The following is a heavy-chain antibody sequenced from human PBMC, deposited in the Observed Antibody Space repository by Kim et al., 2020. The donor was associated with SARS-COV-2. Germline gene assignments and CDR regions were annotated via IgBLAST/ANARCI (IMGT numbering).Heavy chain of an antibody. J-gene: IGHJ4*02. D-gene: IGHD3-22*01. CDR3: AREVRYYHDSTGYYMFDK. Sequence: SETLSHTCTISGGSIRNGDYYWSWIRQPPGKGLEWIGYIFYSGSTYYNPSLKSRVIMSVDTSKNHFSLKLSSVTAADTAVYYCAREVRYYHDSTGYYMFDKWGQGTLVTVSS. CDR2: IFYSGST. V-gene: IGHV4-30-4*01. CDR1: GGSIRNGDYY.